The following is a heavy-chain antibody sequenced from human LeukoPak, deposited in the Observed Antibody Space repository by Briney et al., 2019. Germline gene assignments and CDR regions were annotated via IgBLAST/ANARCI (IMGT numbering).Heavy chain of an antibody. CDR2: IYYEGST. CDR3: ARGLSITMIVVVTSNWFDP. V-gene: IGHV4-39*01. Sequence: ADTLSLTCTVSGGSISSSSYYWGWARQPPGKGLEWIWSIYYEGSTHHNPSLKSRVTISADRSKNQYSLRLSSVTAADTAVYYCARGLSITMIVVVTSNWFDPWGQGTLVTV. CDR1: GGSISSSSYY. D-gene: IGHD3-22*01. J-gene: IGHJ5*02.